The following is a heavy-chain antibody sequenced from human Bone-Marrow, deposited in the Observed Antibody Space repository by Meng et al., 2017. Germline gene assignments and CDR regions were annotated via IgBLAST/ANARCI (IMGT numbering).Heavy chain of an antibody. V-gene: IGHV3-48*04. J-gene: IGHJ4*02. D-gene: IGHD6-19*01. CDR2: ISSSGSTI. Sequence: GESLKISCAASGFTFSSYAMSWVRQAPGKGLEWVSYISSSGSTIYYADSVKGRFTISRDNAKNSLYLQMNSLRAEDTAVYYCARVKGSGWYRTFDYWGQGTLVTVSS. CDR1: GFTFSSYA. CDR3: ARVKGSGWYRTFDY.